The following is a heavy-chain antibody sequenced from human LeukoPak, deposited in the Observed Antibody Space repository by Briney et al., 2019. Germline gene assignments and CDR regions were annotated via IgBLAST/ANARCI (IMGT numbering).Heavy chain of an antibody. CDR2: IKSKTDGGTT. J-gene: IGHJ4*02. V-gene: IGHV3-15*01. Sequence: PGGSLRLSCAAPGFTFNNAWMSWVRQAPGKGLEWVGRIKSKTDGGTTDYAAPVKGRFTISRDDSKNTLYLQMNSLKTEDTAVHYCITFSMIVVVITDWGQGTLVTVSS. CDR3: ITFSMIVVVITD. D-gene: IGHD3-22*01. CDR1: GFTFNNAW.